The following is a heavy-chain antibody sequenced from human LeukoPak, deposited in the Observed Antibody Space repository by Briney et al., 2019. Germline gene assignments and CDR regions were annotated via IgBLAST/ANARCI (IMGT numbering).Heavy chain of an antibody. CDR1: GFTFSDYY. CDR2: ISSSGSTI. Sequence: PGGSLRLSCAASGFTFSDYYMSWIRQAPGKGLEWVSYISSSGSTIYYADSVKGRFTISRDNAKNSLYLQMNSLRAEDTAVYYCAREPLPNTVGATTFAFDIWGQGTMVTVSS. V-gene: IGHV3-11*01. CDR3: AREPLPNTVGATTFAFDI. J-gene: IGHJ3*02. D-gene: IGHD1-26*01.